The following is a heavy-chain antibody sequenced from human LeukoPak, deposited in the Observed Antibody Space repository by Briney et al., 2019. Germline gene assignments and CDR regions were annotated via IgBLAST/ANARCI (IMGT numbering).Heavy chain of an antibody. D-gene: IGHD1-14*01. CDR3: AKDPSRIDAFDI. CDR1: GITFSNYN. Sequence: GGSLRLSCAAPGITFSNYNMNWVRQAPGKGLEWISSITSSSSYTFYADSVKGRFTISRDNSKNTLYLQMNSLRAEDTAVYYCAKDPSRIDAFDIWGQGTMVTVSS. CDR2: ITSSSSYT. V-gene: IGHV3-21*04. J-gene: IGHJ3*02.